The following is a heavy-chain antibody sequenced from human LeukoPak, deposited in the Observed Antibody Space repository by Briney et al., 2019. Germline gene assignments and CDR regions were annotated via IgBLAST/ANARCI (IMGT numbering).Heavy chain of an antibody. CDR2: IGGRGGST. D-gene: IGHD3-16*01. J-gene: IGHJ5*02. CDR1: GFRFSDFT. Sequence: PGGSLRLSCAASGFRFSDFTMTWVRQAPGKGPEWVSAIGGRGGSTYYADSLGGRFTISRDNSKDMVYLQVNSLKVEDTATYYCGKEGGAWGQGTKVTVSS. V-gene: IGHV3-23*01. CDR3: GKEGGA.